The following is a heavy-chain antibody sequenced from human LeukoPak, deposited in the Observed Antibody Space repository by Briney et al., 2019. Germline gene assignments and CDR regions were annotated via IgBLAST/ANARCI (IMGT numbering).Heavy chain of an antibody. D-gene: IGHD2-2*01. V-gene: IGHV1-69*13. J-gene: IGHJ4*02. Sequence: GASVKVSCKASGGTFSSYAISWVRQAPGQGLEWMGGIIPIFGTANYAQKFQGRVTITADEYTSTAYMELSSLRSEDTAVYYCARERSSTSGYFDYWGQGTLVTVSS. CDR1: GGTFSSYA. CDR3: ARERSSTSGYFDY. CDR2: IIPIFGTA.